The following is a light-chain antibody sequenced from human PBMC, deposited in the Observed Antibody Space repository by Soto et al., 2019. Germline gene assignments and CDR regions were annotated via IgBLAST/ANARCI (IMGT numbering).Light chain of an antibody. J-gene: IGKJ5*01. CDR2: GAF. V-gene: IGKV3-11*01. Sequence: EIVLTQSPATLSLSPGERATLSCRASPSVTNYLAWYQQKPGQPPRLLIYGAFNRAAGIPARFSGSGSGTDFTLTISSLEPEDSAVYYCQQRNIWPPVTFGQATRVEIK. CDR1: PSVTNY. CDR3: QQRNIWPPVT.